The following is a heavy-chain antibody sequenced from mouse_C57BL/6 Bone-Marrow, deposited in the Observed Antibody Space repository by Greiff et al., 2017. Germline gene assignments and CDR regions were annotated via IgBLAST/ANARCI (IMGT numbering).Heavy chain of an antibody. Sequence: VKLQQPGAELVMPGASVKLSCKASGYTFTSYWMHWVKQRPGQGLEWIGEIDPSDSYTNYNQKFKGKSTLTVDKSSSTAYMQLRSLTSEDSAVYYCARGGITMDYWGQGTSVTVSS. CDR1: GYTFTSYW. CDR2: IDPSDSYT. J-gene: IGHJ4*01. V-gene: IGHV1-69*01. D-gene: IGHD2-4*01. CDR3: ARGGITMDY.